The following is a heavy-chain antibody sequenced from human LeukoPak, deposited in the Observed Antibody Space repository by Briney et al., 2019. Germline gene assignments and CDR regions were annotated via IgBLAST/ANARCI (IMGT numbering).Heavy chain of an antibody. CDR3: ARSRGRSGIPYFFDY. CDR1: EFTFSDYY. Sequence: GSLRLSCAASEFTFSDYYMSWIRQAPGKDLECISYISSSSTYTNYADSVKGRFSISRDNAKNSLYLQMNSLRAEDTAVYFCARSRGRSGIPYFFDYWGQGTLVTVSS. D-gene: IGHD2-15*01. J-gene: IGHJ4*02. V-gene: IGHV3-11*06. CDR2: ISSSSTYT.